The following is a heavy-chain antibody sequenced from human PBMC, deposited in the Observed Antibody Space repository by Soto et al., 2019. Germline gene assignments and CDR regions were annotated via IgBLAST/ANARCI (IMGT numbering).Heavy chain of an antibody. CDR3: ARGGDYYGSGSYYPKLY. J-gene: IGHJ4*01. V-gene: IGHV4-59*08. D-gene: IGHD3-10*01. CDR1: GGSISTYY. Sequence: QVQLQESGPGLVKPSETLSLTCTVSGGSISTYYWNWIRQPPGQGLEWVGFIYYSGTTNYNPSLKTRVSITVDASKKQFALILSSFTAADTAMYYCARGGDYYGSGSYYPKLYWGHGTLGTFSS. CDR2: IYYSGTT.